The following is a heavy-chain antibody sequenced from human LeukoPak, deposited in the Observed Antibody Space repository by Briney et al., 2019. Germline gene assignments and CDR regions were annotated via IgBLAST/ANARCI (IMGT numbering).Heavy chain of an antibody. J-gene: IGHJ3*02. Sequence: PGGSLRLSCAASGFTFSSYDMHWVRQVPGKGLEWVAAISYQGGTNNYADSVKDRFTISRDNSKTTLYLQINSLRVEDTAVYYCAKDLLLGDLSTDLIWGQGTMVTVS. D-gene: IGHD3/OR15-3a*01. CDR2: ISYQGGTN. V-gene: IGHV3-30*18. CDR1: GFTFSSYD. CDR3: AKDLLLGDLSTDLI.